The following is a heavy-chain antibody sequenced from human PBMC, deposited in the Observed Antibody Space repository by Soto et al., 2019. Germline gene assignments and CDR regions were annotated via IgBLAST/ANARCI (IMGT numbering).Heavy chain of an antibody. CDR3: ARIYDYSNHIDY. CDR2: IYYSGST. D-gene: IGHD4-4*01. CDR1: GGSISSYY. V-gene: IGHV4-59*08. Sequence: SETLSLTCTVSGGSISSYYWSWSWQPPGKGLEWIGYIYYSGSTNYNPSLKSRVTISVDTSKNQFSLKLSSVTAADTAVYYCARIYDYSNHIDYWGQGTLVTVSS. J-gene: IGHJ4*02.